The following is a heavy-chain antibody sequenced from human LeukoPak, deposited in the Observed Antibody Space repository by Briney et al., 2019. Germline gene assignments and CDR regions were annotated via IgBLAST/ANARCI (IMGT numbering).Heavy chain of an antibody. CDR3: VSPRGFSYGYFDY. J-gene: IGHJ4*02. V-gene: IGHV4-39*01. CDR2: IYYSKNT. D-gene: IGHD5-18*01. CDR1: GGSISSSSAY. Sequence: SETLSLTCTVSGGSISSSSAYWGWIRQPPGKGLEWIGSIYYSKNTYYNPSRKSRVTISADTSKNQFSLTLGSVSATDTAVYYCVSPRGFSYGYFDYWGQGTLVTVSS.